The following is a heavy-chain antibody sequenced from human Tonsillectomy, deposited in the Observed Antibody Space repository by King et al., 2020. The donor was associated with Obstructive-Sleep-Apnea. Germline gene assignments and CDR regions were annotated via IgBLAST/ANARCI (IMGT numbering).Heavy chain of an antibody. CDR3: GKSVGDVYSSACPDN. Sequence: GQLVQSGGGVVQPGGSLRLSCTASGFIFSNYGMHWVRQAPGKGLEWVAFIRYDGTNRYYADSVKGRFTISRDNSKNTLYLQMSSLRAEDTAIYYCGKSVGDVYSSACPDNWGQGNLVSVSS. V-gene: IGHV3-30*02. CDR1: GFIFSNYG. CDR2: IRYDGTNR. J-gene: IGHJ4*02. D-gene: IGHD6-25*01.